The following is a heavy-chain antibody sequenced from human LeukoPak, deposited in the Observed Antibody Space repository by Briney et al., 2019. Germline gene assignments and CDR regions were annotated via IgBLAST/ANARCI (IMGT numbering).Heavy chain of an antibody. V-gene: IGHV4-30-2*01. CDR1: GGSISSGGYY. D-gene: IGHD1-26*01. Sequence: SETLSLTCTVSGGSISSGGYYWSWIRQPPGKGLEWIGYIYHSGSTYYNPSLKSRVTISVDRSKNQFSLKLSSVTAADTAVYYCAREGLGGGSSAYWGQGTLVTVSS. CDR3: AREGLGGGSSAY. J-gene: IGHJ4*02. CDR2: IYHSGST.